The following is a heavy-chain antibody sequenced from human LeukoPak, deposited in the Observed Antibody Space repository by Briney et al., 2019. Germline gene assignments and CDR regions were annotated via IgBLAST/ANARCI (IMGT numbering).Heavy chain of an antibody. CDR2: INPNSGGT. CDR1: GYTFTGYY. CDR3: ARERRITIFSYGMDV. J-gene: IGHJ6*02. Sequence: GASVKVSCKASGYTFTGYYMHWVRQAPGQGLEWMGWINPNSGGTNYAQKFQGRVTMTRDTSISTAYMELSRLRSDDTAVYYCARERRITIFSYGMDVWGQGTTVTVSS. D-gene: IGHD3-9*01. V-gene: IGHV1-2*02.